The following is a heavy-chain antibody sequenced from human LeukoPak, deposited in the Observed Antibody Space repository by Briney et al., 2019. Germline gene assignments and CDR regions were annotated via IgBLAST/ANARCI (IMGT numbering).Heavy chain of an antibody. D-gene: IGHD3-22*01. Sequence: SETLSLTCAVYGGSFSGYYWSWIRQPPGKGLEWIGEINHSGSTNYNPSLKSRVTISVDTSKNQFSLKLSSVTAADTAVYYCASERGGEYYYDSSGRTRDAFDIWGQGTMVTVSS. CDR1: GGSFSGYY. V-gene: IGHV4-34*01. CDR2: INHSGST. CDR3: ASERGGEYYYDSSGRTRDAFDI. J-gene: IGHJ3*02.